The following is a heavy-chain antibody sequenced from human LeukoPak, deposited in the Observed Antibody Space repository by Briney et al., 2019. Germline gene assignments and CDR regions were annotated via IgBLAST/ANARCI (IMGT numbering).Heavy chain of an antibody. CDR2: ISGSGGST. J-gene: IGHJ2*01. D-gene: IGHD4-17*01. CDR3: AKSLDDYGVHWYFDL. Sequence: GGSLRLSCAASGFTFSSHAMSWVRQAPGKGLEWVSAISGSGGSTYYADSVKGRFTISRDNSKNTLYLQMNSLRAEDTAVYYCAKSLDDYGVHWYFDLGGRGTLVTVSS. CDR1: GFTFSSHA. V-gene: IGHV3-23*01.